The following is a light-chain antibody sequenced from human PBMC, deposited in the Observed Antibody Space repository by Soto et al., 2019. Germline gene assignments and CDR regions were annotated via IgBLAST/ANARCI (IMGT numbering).Light chain of an antibody. CDR3: QQRHNWPIT. CDR1: QSVKSN. CDR2: DTS. Sequence: EIVMAQSPSTLSLSPVERATLSCRASQSVKSNLAWYQQNPGQAPRLLIYDTSNRATGIPARFSGSGSGTDFPLTISGLEPADLGVYYCQQRHNWPITFGQGTRLEIK. V-gene: IGKV3-11*01. J-gene: IGKJ5*01.